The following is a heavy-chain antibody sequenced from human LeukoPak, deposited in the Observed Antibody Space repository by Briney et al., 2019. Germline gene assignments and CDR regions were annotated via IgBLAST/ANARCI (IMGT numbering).Heavy chain of an antibody. J-gene: IGHJ5*02. CDR3: ARDRDYYDSSGYYSNWFDP. V-gene: IGHV4-61*01. CDR2: IYYSGST. CDR1: GGSVSSGSYY. Sequence: SETLSLTCTVSGGSVSSGSYYWSWIRQPPGKGLEWIGYIYYSGSTNYNPSLKSRVTISVDTSKNQFSLKLSSVTAADTAVYYCARDRDYYDSSGYYSNWFDPWGQGTLVTVS. D-gene: IGHD3-22*01.